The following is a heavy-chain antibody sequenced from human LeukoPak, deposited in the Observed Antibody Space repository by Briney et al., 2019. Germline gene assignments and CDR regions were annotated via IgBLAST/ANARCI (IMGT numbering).Heavy chain of an antibody. CDR3: ARGVRIAVAAPHLNY. D-gene: IGHD6-19*01. CDR2: IYDSGST. Sequence: SETLSLTCTVSGGSIRSSYYYWGWIRQPPGKGLEWIGSIYDSGSTYYNPSLKSRVTISVDTSKNQFSLKLNSVTAADTAVYFCARGVRIAVAAPHLNYWGQGTLVTVSS. CDR1: GGSIRSSYYY. V-gene: IGHV4-39*01. J-gene: IGHJ4*02.